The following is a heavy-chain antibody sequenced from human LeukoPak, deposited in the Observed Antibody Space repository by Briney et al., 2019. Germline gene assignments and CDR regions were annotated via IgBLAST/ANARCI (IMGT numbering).Heavy chain of an antibody. CDR1: GGSISSGGYY. CDR3: ARDLGLDDAFDI. V-gene: IGHV4-31*03. J-gene: IGHJ3*02. Sequence: SETLSLTCTVSGGSISSGGYYWSWIRQHPGKGLEWIGYIYYSGSTYYNPSLKSRVTISVDTSKNQFSLKLSSVTAADTAVYYCARDLGLDDAFDIWGQGTMVTVSS. CDR2: IYYSGST. D-gene: IGHD3-16*01.